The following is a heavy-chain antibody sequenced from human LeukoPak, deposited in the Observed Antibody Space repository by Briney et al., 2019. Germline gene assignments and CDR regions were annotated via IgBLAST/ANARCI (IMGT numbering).Heavy chain of an antibody. V-gene: IGHV3-23*01. Sequence: GGSLRLSCAASGYTFSSYAMSWVRQAPGKGLEWVSAISGSGGSTYYADSVKGRFTISRDNSKNTLYLQMNSLRAEDTAVYYCAKDSARSSTSFDYWGQGTLVTVSS. CDR3: AKDSARSSTSFDY. CDR2: ISGSGGST. J-gene: IGHJ4*02. CDR1: GYTFSSYA. D-gene: IGHD2-2*01.